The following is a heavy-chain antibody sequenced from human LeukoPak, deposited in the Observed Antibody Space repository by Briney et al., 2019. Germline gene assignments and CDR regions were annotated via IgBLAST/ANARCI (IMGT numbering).Heavy chain of an antibody. D-gene: IGHD2-8*01. Sequence: ASVTVSCKASGYTFTSYYIHWVRQAPGRGLEWVGIINPSAGTTSYAQKFQGRLTMTRDTSTSTVYMELSSLISEDTAVYYCARSYCSNGACPELDYWGQGTLVTVSS. CDR1: GYTFTSYY. CDR2: INPSAGTT. CDR3: ARSYCSNGACPELDY. V-gene: IGHV1-46*01. J-gene: IGHJ4*02.